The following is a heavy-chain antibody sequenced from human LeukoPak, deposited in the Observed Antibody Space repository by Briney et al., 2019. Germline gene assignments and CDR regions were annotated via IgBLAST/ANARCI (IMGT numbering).Heavy chain of an antibody. CDR2: ITHSGST. CDR1: GYSISSGYY. Sequence: SETLSLTCTVSGYSISSGYYWGWIRQPPGKGLEWIGEITHSGSTNYNPSLKSRVTISVDTSKNQFSLKLSSVTAADTAVYYCASHSGYDLNWFDPWGQGTLVTVSS. CDR3: ASHSGYDLNWFDP. V-gene: IGHV4-38-2*02. J-gene: IGHJ5*02. D-gene: IGHD5-12*01.